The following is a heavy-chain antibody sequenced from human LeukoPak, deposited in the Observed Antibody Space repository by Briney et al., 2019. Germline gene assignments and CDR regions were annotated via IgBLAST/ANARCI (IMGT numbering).Heavy chain of an antibody. Sequence: ASVTVSCKASGYTFTSYGISWVRQAPGQGLEWMGWISAYNGNTNYAQKLQGRVTMTTDTSTSTAYMELRSLRSDDTAVYYCARVKEQLEPFDYWGQGTLVTVSS. CDR1: GYTFTSYG. CDR3: ARVKEQLEPFDY. D-gene: IGHD6-6*01. J-gene: IGHJ4*02. V-gene: IGHV1-18*01. CDR2: ISAYNGNT.